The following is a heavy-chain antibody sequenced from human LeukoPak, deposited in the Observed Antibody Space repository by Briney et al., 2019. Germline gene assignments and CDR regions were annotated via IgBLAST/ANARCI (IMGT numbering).Heavy chain of an antibody. J-gene: IGHJ6*02. CDR3: ARVSGTIQIWPQPFGDGMAV. CDR2: ISGSGRKS. CDR1: RFTFTSYV. Sequence: GGSLRLSCVASRFTFTSYVMAWVRQAPGKGLECVSAISGSGRKSYYADSVEGRFTVSRDNSRNTLFMQMNSLRAEDTAVYYCARVSGTIQIWPQPFGDGMAVWGQGTTVTVSS. V-gene: IGHV3-23*01. D-gene: IGHD5-18*01.